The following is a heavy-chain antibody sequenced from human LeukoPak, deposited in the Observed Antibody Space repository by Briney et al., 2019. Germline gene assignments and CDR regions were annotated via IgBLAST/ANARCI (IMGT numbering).Heavy chain of an antibody. CDR1: GGSISSSSYY. CDR2: IYYSGST. V-gene: IGHV4-39*07. CDR3: ARDLSHRGFFDY. Sequence: PSETLSLTCTVSGGSISSSSYYWGWIRQPPGKGLEWIGSIYYSGSTYYNPSLKSRVTISVDTSKNQFSLKLSSVTAADTAVYYCARDLSHRGFFDYWGQGTLVTVSS. J-gene: IGHJ4*02. D-gene: IGHD3-10*01.